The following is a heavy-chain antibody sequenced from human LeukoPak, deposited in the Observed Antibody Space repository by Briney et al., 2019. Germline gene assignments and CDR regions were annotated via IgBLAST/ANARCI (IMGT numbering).Heavy chain of an antibody. V-gene: IGHV4-34*01. CDR2: INHSGST. CDR3: ARVAVCSSTSCYNSYWFDP. CDR1: GGSFSGYY. D-gene: IGHD2-2*02. Sequence: SETLSLTCAVYGGSFSGYYWSWIRQPPGKGLEWIGEINHSGSTNYNPSLKSRVTISVDTSKNQFSLKLSSVTAADTAVYYCARVAVCSSTSCYNSYWFDPWGQGTLVTVSS. J-gene: IGHJ5*02.